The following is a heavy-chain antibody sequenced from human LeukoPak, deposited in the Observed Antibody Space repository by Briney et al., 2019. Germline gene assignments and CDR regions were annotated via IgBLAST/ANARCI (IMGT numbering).Heavy chain of an antibody. CDR3: AKDRDYYDSSGYYYEYYFDY. J-gene: IGHJ4*02. CDR2: IRYDGSNK. CDR1: GFTFSSYG. V-gene: IGHV3-30*02. Sequence: WGSLRLSCAASGFTFSSYGMHWVRQAPGKGLEWVAFIRYDGSNKYYADSVKGRFTISGDNSKNTLYLQMNSLRAEDTAVYYCAKDRDYYDSSGYYYEYYFDYWGQGTLVTVSS. D-gene: IGHD3-22*01.